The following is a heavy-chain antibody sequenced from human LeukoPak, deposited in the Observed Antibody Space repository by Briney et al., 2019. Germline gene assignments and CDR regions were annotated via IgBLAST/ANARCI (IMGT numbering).Heavy chain of an antibody. J-gene: IGHJ4*02. V-gene: IGHV3-33*01. D-gene: IGHD6-19*01. CDR3: ARLYSSGWYYFDY. CDR1: GFTFSSYG. Sequence: GSLRLSCAASGFTFSSYGMHWVRQAPGKGLEWVAVIWYDGSNKYYADSVKGRFTISRDNSKNTLYLQMNSLRSEDTAVYYCARLYSSGWYYFDYWGQGTLVTVSS. CDR2: IWYDGSNK.